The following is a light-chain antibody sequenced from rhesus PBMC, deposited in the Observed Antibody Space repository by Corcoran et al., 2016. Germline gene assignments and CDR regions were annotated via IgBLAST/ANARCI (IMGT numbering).Light chain of an antibody. Sequence: TVVTQSPATLSLSPGERATLSCRASQSIGSYLAWYHQKPGQAPRLLIDCASSRAAGFPDRFSGSGSVTDFTRTISSLEPEEVGVYYCQQSSNLYSFGQGTKVEIK. CDR3: QQSSNLYS. V-gene: IGKV3-24*04. CDR2: CAS. J-gene: IGKJ2*01. CDR1: QSIGSY.